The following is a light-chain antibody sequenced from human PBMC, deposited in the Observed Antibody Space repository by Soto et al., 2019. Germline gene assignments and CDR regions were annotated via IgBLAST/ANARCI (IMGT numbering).Light chain of an antibody. CDR3: QQYNIWPWT. V-gene: IGKV3-15*01. CDR2: GAS. Sequence: EIVMTQSTATLSVSPGESATLSCRASQYISTNLAWYQQRPGQAPRLLIYGASTRATGIPVRFSGSGSGTEFTLTISSLQSEDFVVYHCQQYNIWPWTFGQGTKVEIK. CDR1: QYISTN. J-gene: IGKJ1*01.